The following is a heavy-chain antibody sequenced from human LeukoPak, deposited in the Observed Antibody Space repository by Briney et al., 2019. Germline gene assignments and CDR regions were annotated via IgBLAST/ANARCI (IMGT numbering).Heavy chain of an antibody. V-gene: IGHV4-59*01. CDR1: GGSISSYY. D-gene: IGHD2-2*01. Sequence: SETLSLTCTVSGGSISSYYWSWIRQPPGKGLEWIGYIYYCGSTNYNPSLKSRVTISVDTSKNQFSLKLSSVTAADTAVDYCARLWTDIGVVPAATTGLVVAAPYVDYWGQGTLVTVSS. J-gene: IGHJ4*02. CDR3: ARLWTDIGVVPAATTGLVVAAPYVDY. CDR2: IYYCGST.